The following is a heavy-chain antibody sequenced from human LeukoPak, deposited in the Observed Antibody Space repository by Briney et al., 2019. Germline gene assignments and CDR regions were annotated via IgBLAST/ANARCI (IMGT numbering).Heavy chain of an antibody. CDR1: GGSISSYY. J-gene: IGHJ3*02. V-gene: IGHV4-59*01. CDR2: IYYSGST. CDR3: ARRLYCSSTSCPPTAFDI. D-gene: IGHD2-2*01. Sequence: SETLSLTCTVSGGSISSYYWSWIRQPPGKGLEWIGYIYYSGSTNYNPSLKSRVTISVDTSKSQFSLKLSSVTAADTAVYYCARRLYCSSTSCPPTAFDIWGQGTMVTVSS.